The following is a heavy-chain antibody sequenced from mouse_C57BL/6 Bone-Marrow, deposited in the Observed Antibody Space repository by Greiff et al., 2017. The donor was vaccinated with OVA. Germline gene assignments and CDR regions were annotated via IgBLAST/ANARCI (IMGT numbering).Heavy chain of an antibody. J-gene: IGHJ4*01. CDR2: IYPGDGDT. CDR3: ARDYYGSKGYAMDY. CDR1: GYAFSSYW. Sequence: VHLVESGAELVKPGASVKISCKASGYAFSSYWMNWVKQRPGKGLEWIGQIYPGDGDTNYNGKFKGKATLTADKSSSTAYMQLSSLTSEDSAVYFCARDYYGSKGYAMDYWGQGTSVTVSS. D-gene: IGHD1-1*01. V-gene: IGHV1-80*01.